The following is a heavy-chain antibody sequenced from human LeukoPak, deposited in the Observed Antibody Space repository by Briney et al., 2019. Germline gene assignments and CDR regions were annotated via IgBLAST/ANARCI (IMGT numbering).Heavy chain of an antibody. V-gene: IGHV3-30*04. J-gene: IGHJ4*02. CDR1: GFTFSSYA. D-gene: IGHD5-12*01. CDR3: ARVPLKWLRVYYFDY. Sequence: PGGSLRLSCAASGFTFSSYAMHWVRQAPGKGLEWVAVISYDGSNKYYADSVKGRFTISRDNSKNTLYLQMYSLRAEDTAVYYCARVPLKWLRVYYFDYWGQGTQVTVSS. CDR2: ISYDGSNK.